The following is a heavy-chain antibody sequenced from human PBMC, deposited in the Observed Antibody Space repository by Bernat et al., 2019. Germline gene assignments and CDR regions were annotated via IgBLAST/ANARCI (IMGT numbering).Heavy chain of an antibody. V-gene: IGHV4-59*12. CDR1: GGSISSYY. J-gene: IGHJ4*02. D-gene: IGHD3-22*01. Sequence: QVQLQESGPGLVKPSETLSLTCTVSGGSISSYYWSWIRQPPGKGLEWIGYIYYSGSTYYNPSLKSRVTISVDTSKNQFSLKLSSVTAADTAVYYCARSPYYYDSSGYFDYWGQGTLVTVSS. CDR2: IYYSGST. CDR3: ARSPYYYDSSGYFDY.